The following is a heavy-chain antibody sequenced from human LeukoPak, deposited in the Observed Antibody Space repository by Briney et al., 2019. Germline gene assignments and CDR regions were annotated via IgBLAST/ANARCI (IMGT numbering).Heavy chain of an antibody. D-gene: IGHD7-27*01. V-gene: IGHV5-51*01. Sequence: GESLKISCKGSGYTFSNYWIDWVRQMPGRGLEWMGTIYPGDSDARYSPSLQGQVTFSADKSTNTAYLQWSSLKASDIAMYYCARTSTGPGFYYGMDVWGQGTTVTVSS. CDR2: IYPGDSDA. CDR3: ARTSTGPGFYYGMDV. J-gene: IGHJ6*02. CDR1: GYTFSNYW.